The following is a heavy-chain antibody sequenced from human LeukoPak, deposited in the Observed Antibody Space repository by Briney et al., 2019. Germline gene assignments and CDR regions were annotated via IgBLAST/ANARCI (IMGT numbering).Heavy chain of an antibody. CDR1: GYTFTIYY. CDR3: AREEVDSSGYYHSGY. Sequence: ASVNVSCKASGYTFTIYYMHWVRQAPGQGLEWMGIINPSGGSTSYAQKFQGRVTMTRDTSMSTVYMELSSLRSEDTAVYYCAREEVDSSGYYHSGYWDQGTLVTVSS. CDR2: INPSGGST. J-gene: IGHJ4*02. D-gene: IGHD3-22*01. V-gene: IGHV1-46*01.